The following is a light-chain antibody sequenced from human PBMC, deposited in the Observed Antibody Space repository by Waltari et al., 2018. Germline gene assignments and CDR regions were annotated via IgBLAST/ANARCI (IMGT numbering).Light chain of an antibody. CDR3: LQYISTPYT. V-gene: IGKV1-12*01. CDR1: QTISSW. Sequence: DIQMTQSPSSLSASVGDTVTITCRASQTISSWLDWYQQKPGKAPKLLIYKASSLQSGVPSRFSASGSGTEFTLTISSLQPEDFATYYCLQYISTPYTFGQGTKVEIK. J-gene: IGKJ2*01. CDR2: KAS.